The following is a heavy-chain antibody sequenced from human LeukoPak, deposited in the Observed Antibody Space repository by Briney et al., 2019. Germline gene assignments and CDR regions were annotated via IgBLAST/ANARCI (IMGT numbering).Heavy chain of an antibody. CDR3: ARSPHRLIGHWFDP. J-gene: IGHJ5*02. CDR1: GGSINSYY. CDR2: IFSSGNT. Sequence: SETLSLTCTVSGGSINSYYWIWIRHPAGKGLEWIGRIFSSGNTIYNPPLQSRVTMSVDTSKNQFSLRLISVTAADTAVYYCARSPHRLIGHWFDPWGQGTLVTVSS. V-gene: IGHV4-4*07. D-gene: IGHD3-10*01.